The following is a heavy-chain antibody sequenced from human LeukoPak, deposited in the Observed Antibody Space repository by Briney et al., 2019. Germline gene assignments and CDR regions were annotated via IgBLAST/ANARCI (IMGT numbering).Heavy chain of an antibody. CDR3: ASYGRSSSWYGGRGEAFDY. V-gene: IGHV3-48*01. CDR2: ISSSSGSTI. D-gene: IGHD6-13*01. CDR1: GFTFSSYS. J-gene: IGHJ4*02. Sequence: PGGSLRLSCAASGFTFSSYSMNWVRQAPGKGLEWVSYISSSSGSTIYYADSVKGRFTISRDNAKNSLYLQMNSLRAEDTAVYYCASYGRSSSWYGGRGEAFDYWGQGTLVTVSS.